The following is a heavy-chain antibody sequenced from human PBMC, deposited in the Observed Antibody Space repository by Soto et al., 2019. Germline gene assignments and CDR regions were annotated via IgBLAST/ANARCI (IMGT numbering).Heavy chain of an antibody. D-gene: IGHD3-22*01. Sequence: EVQVLESGGGLVQPGGSLRLSCAASGFTFSSHAMIWVRQAPGKGLEWLSYISGSGGSTDYADSVKGRFTTSRDNSRNTHYLQMNSLSAEDTAMYYCGLYYYDSSGYYRYFAYWGQGTLVIVSS. V-gene: IGHV3-23*01. CDR3: GLYYYDSSGYYRYFAY. J-gene: IGHJ4*02. CDR1: GFTFSSHA. CDR2: ISGSGGST.